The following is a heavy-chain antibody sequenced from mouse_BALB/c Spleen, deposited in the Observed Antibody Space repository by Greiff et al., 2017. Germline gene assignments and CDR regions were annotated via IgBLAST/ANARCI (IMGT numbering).Heavy chain of an antibody. D-gene: IGHD2-14*01. CDR2: ISPGNGDI. CDR3: KGYYRSAWFAY. J-gene: IGHJ3*01. V-gene: IGHV1S53*02. CDR1: GYTFTDHA. Sequence: QVQLQQSDAELVKPGASVKISCKASGYTFTDHAIHWVKQKPEQGLEWIGYISPGNGDIKYNEKFKGKPTLTADKSSSTAYMQLNSLTSEDSAVYFCKGYYRSAWFAYWGQGTLVTVSA.